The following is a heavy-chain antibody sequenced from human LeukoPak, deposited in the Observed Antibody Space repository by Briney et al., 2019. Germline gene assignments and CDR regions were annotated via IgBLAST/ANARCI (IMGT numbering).Heavy chain of an antibody. Sequence: PGGSLRLSCAASGFTFSSYAMSWVRQAPGKGLEWGSAIRGSGDRTHYADSVKGRFTISRDNSKNTLYLQMNSLRAEDTAVYYCAKDSKIVGATFRSYHYMDVWGKGTAVTVSS. D-gene: IGHD1-26*01. CDR2: IRGSGDRT. CDR3: AKDSKIVGATFRSYHYMDV. J-gene: IGHJ6*03. V-gene: IGHV3-23*01. CDR1: GFTFSSYA.